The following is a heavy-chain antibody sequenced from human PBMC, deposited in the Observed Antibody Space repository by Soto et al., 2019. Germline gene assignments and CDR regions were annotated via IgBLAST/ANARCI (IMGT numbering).Heavy chain of an antibody. V-gene: IGHV4-31*03. J-gene: IGHJ4*02. D-gene: IGHD3-16*01. Sequence: PSETLSLTCTFSCGSIISGGYYWSWIRQHPGKGLEWIGYIYYSGSTYYNPSLKSRVTISVDTSKNQFSLKLSSVTAADTAVYYCARFLSDYDWSYYFDYWGQGTLVTVSS. CDR1: CGSIISGGYY. CDR3: ARFLSDYDWSYYFDY. CDR2: IYYSGST.